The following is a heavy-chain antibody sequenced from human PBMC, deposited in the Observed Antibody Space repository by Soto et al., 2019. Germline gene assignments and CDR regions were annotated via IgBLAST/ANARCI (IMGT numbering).Heavy chain of an antibody. CDR3: ASGQPWLTYYYGMDV. Sequence: GASVKVSCKASGYTFTSYAMHWVRQAPGQRLEWMGWINAGNGNTKYSQKFQGRVTITRDTSASTAYMELSSLRSEDTAVYYCASGQPWLTYYYGMDVWGQGTTVTVSS. CDR2: INAGNGNT. V-gene: IGHV1-3*01. J-gene: IGHJ6*02. D-gene: IGHD3-9*01. CDR1: GYTFTSYA.